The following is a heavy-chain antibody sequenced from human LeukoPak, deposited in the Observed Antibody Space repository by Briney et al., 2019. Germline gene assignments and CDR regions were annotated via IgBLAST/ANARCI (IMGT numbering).Heavy chain of an antibody. CDR1: GGSISSYY. CDR2: ISGSGGST. CDR3: AKDLRPWFGELHLFDY. J-gene: IGHJ4*02. Sequence: ETLSLTCTVSGGSISSYYWSWVRQAPGKGLEWVSAISGSGGSTYYADSVKGRFTISRDNSKNTLYLQMNSLRAEDTAVYYCAKDLRPWFGELHLFDYWGQGTLVTVSS. V-gene: IGHV3-23*01. D-gene: IGHD3-10*01.